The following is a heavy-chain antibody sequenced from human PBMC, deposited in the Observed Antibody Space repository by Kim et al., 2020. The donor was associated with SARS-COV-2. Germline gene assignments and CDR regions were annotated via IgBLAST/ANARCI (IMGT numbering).Heavy chain of an antibody. V-gene: IGHV4-59*08. CDR1: GGSISSYY. CDR2: IYYTGGT. Sequence: SETLSLTCAVSGGSISSYYWSWIRQPPGKGLEWIGHIYYTGGTNYNPSLKSRVTFSVDTSKNQFSLKLSSVTAEDTAVYYCARLFDSSVYFDYWGQGTLVTVSS. J-gene: IGHJ4*02. D-gene: IGHD3-22*01. CDR3: ARLFDSSVYFDY.